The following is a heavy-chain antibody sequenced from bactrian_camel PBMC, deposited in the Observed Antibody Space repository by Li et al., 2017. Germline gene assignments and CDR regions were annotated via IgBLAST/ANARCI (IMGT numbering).Heavy chain of an antibody. CDR2: IDNAGMT. Sequence: HVQLVESGGGSVQAGGSLRLSCAVSLSSYGDYWMAWFRRAPGKEREPVATIDNAGMTTYADSQQGRFIISNDYAKNILYLQMNSLSPEDTAVYYCAPRFGGIYEYNSWGQGTQVTVS. CDR1: LSSYGDYW. CDR3: APRFGGIYEYNS. J-gene: IGHJ4*01. V-gene: IGHV3S26*01.